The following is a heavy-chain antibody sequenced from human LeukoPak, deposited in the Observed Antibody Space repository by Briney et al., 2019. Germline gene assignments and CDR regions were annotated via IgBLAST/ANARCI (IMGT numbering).Heavy chain of an antibody. CDR3: ARHLYADDSSGYSP. D-gene: IGHD3-22*01. CDR1: GYSFTSYW. Sequence: GESLQISCQGSGYSFTSYWIGWVRQVPGKGLEWMGIIYPGDSDTRYSPSFQGQVTISADKAISTPCLQWSSLKASGTAMYYCARHLYADDSSGYSPWGQGTLVTVSS. CDR2: IYPGDSDT. J-gene: IGHJ5*02. V-gene: IGHV5-51*01.